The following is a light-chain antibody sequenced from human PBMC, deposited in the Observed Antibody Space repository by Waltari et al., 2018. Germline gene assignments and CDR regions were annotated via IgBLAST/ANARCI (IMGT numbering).Light chain of an antibody. CDR1: DSNIGAAYD. J-gene: IGLJ3*02. CDR3: QSYDSSLSASV. CDR2: ANS. Sequence: QSVLTQPPSVSGAPGQRITISCIGSDSNIGAAYDVHRYQQLPGTAPKLLMYANSYRPSGVPDRFSGSKSGTSASLAITGLQADDEAHYYCQSYDSSLSASVFGGGTKVTVL. V-gene: IGLV1-40*01.